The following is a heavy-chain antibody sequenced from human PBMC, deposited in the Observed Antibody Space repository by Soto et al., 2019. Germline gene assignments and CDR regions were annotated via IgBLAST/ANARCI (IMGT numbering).Heavy chain of an antibody. D-gene: IGHD5-18*01. J-gene: IGHJ6*02. CDR1: GYTFTSYG. CDR3: ARVGYSYGEGVDYYYGMDV. Sequence: ASVKVSCKASGYTFTSYGISWVRQAPGQGLEWMGWISAYNGNTNYAQKLQGRVTMTTDTSTSPAYMELRSLRSDDTAVYYCARVGYSYGEGVDYYYGMDVWGQGTTVTVSS. V-gene: IGHV1-18*01. CDR2: ISAYNGNT.